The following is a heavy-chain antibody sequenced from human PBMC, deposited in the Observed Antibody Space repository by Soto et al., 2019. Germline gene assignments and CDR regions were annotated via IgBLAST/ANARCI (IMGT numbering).Heavy chain of an antibody. J-gene: IGHJ4*02. CDR1: GGSFSGYY. CDR2: INHSGST. D-gene: IGHD2-21*01. Sequence: SETLSLTCAVYGGSFSGYYWTWIRQPPGTGLEWIGEINHSGSTNYNPSLKSRVTISVDTSKNQFPLKLTSVTAAGTAVYYCARHKIPCLFDDWGQGTLVPVAS. V-gene: IGHV4-34*01. CDR3: ARHKIPCLFDD.